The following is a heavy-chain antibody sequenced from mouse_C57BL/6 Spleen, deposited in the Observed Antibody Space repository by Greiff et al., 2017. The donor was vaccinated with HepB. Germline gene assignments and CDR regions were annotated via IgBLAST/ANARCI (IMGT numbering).Heavy chain of an antibody. CDR1: GYTFTSYW. V-gene: IGHV1-59*01. CDR2: IDPSDSYT. Sequence: QVQLQQPGAELVRPGTSVKLSCKASGYTFTSYWMHWVKQRPGQGLEWIGGIDPSDSYTNYNQKFKGKATLTVDTSSSTAYMQLSSLTSEDSAVYYCARRGDYYGNPGYFDYWGQGTTLTVSS. CDR3: ARRGDYYGNPGYFDY. D-gene: IGHD1-1*01. J-gene: IGHJ2*01.